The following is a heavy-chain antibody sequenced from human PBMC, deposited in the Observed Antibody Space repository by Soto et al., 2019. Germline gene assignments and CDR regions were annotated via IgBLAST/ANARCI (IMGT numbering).Heavy chain of an antibody. J-gene: IGHJ4*02. CDR2: ISVYNVNT. CDR1: GYTFTSYG. V-gene: IGHV1-18*01. CDR3: ARDAAVGLFDY. D-gene: IGHD1-26*01. Sequence: ASVKVSCKASGYTFTSYGISWVRQAPGQGLEWMGWISVYNVNTNYAQKLHGRVTMTTDTSTSTAYMELRSLRSDDTAVYYCARDAAVGLFDYWGQGILVTVSS.